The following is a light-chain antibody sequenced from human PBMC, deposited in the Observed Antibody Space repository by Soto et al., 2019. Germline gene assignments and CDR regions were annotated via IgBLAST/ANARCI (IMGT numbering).Light chain of an antibody. J-gene: IGLJ2*01. CDR2: DVS. CDR1: SSDVGGYNY. Sequence: QSVLTQPASVSGSPGQSITISCTGTSSDVGGYNYVSWYQQHPRKAPKLLIYDVSNRPSGVSNRFSGSKSGNTASLTISVLQAEDEADYYCSSYTSSSTLVFGGGTKLTVL. V-gene: IGLV2-14*01. CDR3: SSYTSSSTLV.